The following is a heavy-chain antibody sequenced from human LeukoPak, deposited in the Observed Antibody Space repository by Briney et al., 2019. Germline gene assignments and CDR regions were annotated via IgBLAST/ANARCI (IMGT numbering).Heavy chain of an antibody. D-gene: IGHD2-2*01. CDR1: GFTFSSYG. CDR3: AKDRFGCSSTSCYSLDY. CDR2: ISGSGGFT. J-gene: IGHJ4*02. V-gene: IGHV3-23*01. Sequence: GGTLRLSCAASGFTFSSYGMSWVRQAPGKGLEWVSAISGSGGFTYYADSVKGRFAISRDNSKNTLYLQMNSLRAEDTAVYYCAKDRFGCSSTSCYSLDYWGQGTLVTVSS.